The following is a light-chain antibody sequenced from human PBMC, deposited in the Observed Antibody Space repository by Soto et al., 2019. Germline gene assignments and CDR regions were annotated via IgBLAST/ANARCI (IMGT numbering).Light chain of an antibody. J-gene: IGKJ2*01. Sequence: VMTQSPATLSVSPGEGATLSCRASQSVDISLAWYQQKPGQTPRLLIYGASTRATGIPARFSGSGSGTEFTLTISSLQSEDFAVYYCQQYHKWPPYTFGQGTKVEIK. V-gene: IGKV3-15*01. CDR1: QSVDIS. CDR3: QQYHKWPPYT. CDR2: GAS.